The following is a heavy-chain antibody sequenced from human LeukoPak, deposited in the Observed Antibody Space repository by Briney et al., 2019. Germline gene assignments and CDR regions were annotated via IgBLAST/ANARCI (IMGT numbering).Heavy chain of an antibody. V-gene: IGHV3-43D*04. D-gene: IGHD5-18*01. J-gene: IGHJ4*02. CDR3: AKDGGLAMVNYYFDS. CDR1: GFVFDDYA. CDR2: INWDGGYT. Sequence: PGGSLRLSCAASGFVFDDYAIHWVRQAPGKGLELFSLINWDGGYTYYADSVRGRFTISRDNDKNSLYLQMNSLRTEDTGLYYCAKDGGLAMVNYYFDSWGQGTLVTVSS.